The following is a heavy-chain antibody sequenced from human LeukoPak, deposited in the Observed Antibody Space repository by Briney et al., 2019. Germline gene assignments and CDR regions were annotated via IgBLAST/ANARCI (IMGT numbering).Heavy chain of an antibody. D-gene: IGHD2-2*02. CDR1: GYTFTGYY. J-gene: IGHJ3*02. V-gene: IGHV1-2*02. CDR2: INPNSGGT. CDR3: ARDIVVVPAAIGSYAFDI. Sequence: ASVKVSCKASGYTFTGYYMHWVRQAPGQGLEWMGWINPNSGGTNYAQKFQGRVTMTRDTSISTAYMELSRLRSDDTAVYYCARDIVVVPAAIGSYAFDIWGQGTMVTVSS.